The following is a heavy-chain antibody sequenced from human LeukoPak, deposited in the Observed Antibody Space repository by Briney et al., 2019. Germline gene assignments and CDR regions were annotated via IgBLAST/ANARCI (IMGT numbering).Heavy chain of an antibody. D-gene: IGHD2-2*01. Sequence: GGSLRLSCVASGFTFSSYAMSWVRQAPGKGLEWVSVIYSGGSTYYADSVKGRFTISRDNSKNTLYLQMNSLRAEDTAVYYCARAQRGTSCYKNWGQGTLVTVSS. CDR2: IYSGGST. CDR3: ARAQRGTSCYKN. V-gene: IGHV3-53*01. CDR1: GFTFSSYA. J-gene: IGHJ4*02.